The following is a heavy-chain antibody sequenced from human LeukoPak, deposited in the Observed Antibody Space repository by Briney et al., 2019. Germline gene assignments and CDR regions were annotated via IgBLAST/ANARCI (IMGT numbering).Heavy chain of an antibody. CDR3: AKVSIPVPGTDCFFDY. Sequence: GRSLRLSCAASGFTFSSYGMRWVRQAPGKGLEWVALIFYDGSNILYADSVKGRFTISRDNSRGTLYLQMICVRAEDTAVYFCAKVSIPVPGTDCFFDYWGQGALVTVSS. V-gene: IGHV3-33*03. CDR1: GFTFSSYG. CDR2: IFYDGSNI. D-gene: IGHD6-19*01. J-gene: IGHJ4*02.